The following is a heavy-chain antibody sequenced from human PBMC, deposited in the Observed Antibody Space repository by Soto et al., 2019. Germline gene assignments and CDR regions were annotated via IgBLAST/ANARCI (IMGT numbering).Heavy chain of an antibody. V-gene: IGHV3-23*01. J-gene: IGHJ6*03. CDR2: ISGSGGST. CDR3: AKLFPRDIVVVPAAILHYYYMDV. CDR1: GFTFSSYA. D-gene: IGHD2-2*01. Sequence: GGSLRLSCAASGFTFSSYAMSWVRQAPGKGLEWVSAISGSGGSTYYADSVKGRFTISRDNSKNTLYLQMNSLRAEDTAVYYCAKLFPRDIVVVPAAILHYYYMDVWGKGTTVTVSS.